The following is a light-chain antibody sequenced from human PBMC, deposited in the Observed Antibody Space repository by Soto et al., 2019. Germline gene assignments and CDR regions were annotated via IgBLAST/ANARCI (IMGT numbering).Light chain of an antibody. V-gene: IGKV1-39*01. Sequence: MTQSASAVSESIGDRVTITGLAIQIISNYLTWYQQKPGKAPQLLIYAASSLQSGVPSRFSGSGSGTDFTLTISSLQPEDFATYYCLQRYSSPLTFGGGTMVDI. CDR3: LQRYSSPLT. J-gene: IGKJ4*01. CDR2: AAS. CDR1: QIISNY.